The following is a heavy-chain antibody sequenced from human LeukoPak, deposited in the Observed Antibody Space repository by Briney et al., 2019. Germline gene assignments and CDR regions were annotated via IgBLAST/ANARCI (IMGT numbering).Heavy chain of an antibody. V-gene: IGHV1-2*02. J-gene: IGHJ4*02. CDR3: ARLLWFGEQTDY. CDR1: GYTFTGYY. CDR2: INPNSGGT. D-gene: IGHD3-10*01. Sequence: ASVKVSCKASGYTFTGYYMHWLRQAPGQGLEWMGWINPNSGGTNYAQKFQGRVTMTRDTSISTAYMELSRLRSDDTAVYYCARLLWFGEQTDYWGQGTLVTVSS.